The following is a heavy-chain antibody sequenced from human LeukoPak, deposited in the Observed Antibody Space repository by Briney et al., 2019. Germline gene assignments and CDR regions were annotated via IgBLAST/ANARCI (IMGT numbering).Heavy chain of an antibody. J-gene: IGHJ4*02. CDR1: GFTFSSYA. CDR3: ARDHVTYYYGSGSSPFY. Sequence: GRSLRLSCAASGFTFSSYAMHWVRQAPGKGLEGVAGISYDGSNKYYADSVKGRFTISRDNSKNTLYLQMNSLRAEDTAVYYCARDHVTYYYGSGSSPFYWGQGTLVTVSS. D-gene: IGHD3-10*01. V-gene: IGHV3-30*04. CDR2: ISYDGSNK.